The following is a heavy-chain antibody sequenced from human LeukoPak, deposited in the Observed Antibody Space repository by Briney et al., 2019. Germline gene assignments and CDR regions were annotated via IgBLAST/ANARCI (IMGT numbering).Heavy chain of an antibody. Sequence: ASVKVSCKASGYTFTSYGISWVRQAPGQGLEWMGWISAYNGNTNYAQKLQGRVTMTTDTSTSTAYMELKSLRSDDTAVYYCARDRRYCSSTSCYTRYYYYYYMDVWGKGTTVTVSS. D-gene: IGHD2-2*02. CDR3: ARDRRYCSSTSCYTRYYYYYYMDV. V-gene: IGHV1-18*01. CDR2: ISAYNGNT. J-gene: IGHJ6*03. CDR1: GYTFTSYG.